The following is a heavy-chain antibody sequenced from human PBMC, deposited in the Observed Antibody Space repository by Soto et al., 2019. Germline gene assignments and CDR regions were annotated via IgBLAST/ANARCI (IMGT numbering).Heavy chain of an antibody. CDR3: ARDLPRYSSSRIDY. CDR1: GYTFTSYA. D-gene: IGHD6-13*01. V-gene: IGHV1-3*01. Sequence: ASVKVSCKASGYTFTSYAMHWVRQAPGQRLEWMGWINAGNGNTKYSQRFQGRVTITRDTSASTAYMELSSLRSEDTAVYYCARDLPRYSSSRIDYWGQGTLVTVSS. CDR2: INAGNGNT. J-gene: IGHJ4*02.